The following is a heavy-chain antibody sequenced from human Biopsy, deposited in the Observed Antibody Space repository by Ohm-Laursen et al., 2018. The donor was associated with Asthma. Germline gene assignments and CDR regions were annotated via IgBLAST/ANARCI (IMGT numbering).Heavy chain of an antibody. CDR3: ARARESSSWASAFDI. V-gene: IGHV3-7*01. CDR1: GFTFRSYW. CDR2: IKEDGSEK. D-gene: IGHD6-6*01. Sequence: GFLRLSCAASGFTFRSYWMSWVRQAPGKGLEWVANIKEDGSEKYYVDSVKGRFTISRDNAKNSLYLQMNSLRAEETAVYYCARARESSSWASAFDIWGQGTKVTVSS. J-gene: IGHJ3*02.